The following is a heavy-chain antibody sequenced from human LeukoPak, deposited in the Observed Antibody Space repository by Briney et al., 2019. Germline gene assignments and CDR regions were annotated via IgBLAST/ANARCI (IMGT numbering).Heavy chain of an antibody. D-gene: IGHD1-7*01. J-gene: IGHJ4*02. CDR2: ISSSSIFM. V-gene: IGHV3-21*01. CDR1: GFTFGDYT. Sequence: GGSLRLSCAASGFTFGDYTMHWVRQAPGKGIEWVSSISSSSIFMYYADSMKGRFTISRDNAKDSLYLQMDSLRADDAAVYFCARDRGTYITGTRGAIDYWGQGTLVAVSS. CDR3: ARDRGTYITGTRGAIDY.